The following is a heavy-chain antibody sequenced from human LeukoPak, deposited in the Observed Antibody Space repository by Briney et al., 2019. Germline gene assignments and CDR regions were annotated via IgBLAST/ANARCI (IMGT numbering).Heavy chain of an antibody. CDR1: GFTFSSYS. J-gene: IGHJ3*02. V-gene: IGHV3-21*01. D-gene: IGHD6-19*01. CDR2: ISSSSSYT. CDR3: AGDLGIGVAFNFGSIDI. Sequence: GGSLRLSCAASGFTFSSYSMNSVRQAPGKGLEWVSSISSSSSYTYYTDSVKGRFTISREHAKTSLYLKMNSLRAEDPSVYYCAGDLGIGVAFNFGSIDIWGQGTMVTVSS.